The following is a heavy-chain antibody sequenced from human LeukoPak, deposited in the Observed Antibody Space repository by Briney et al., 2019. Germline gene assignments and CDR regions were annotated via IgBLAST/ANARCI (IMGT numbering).Heavy chain of an antibody. CDR2: IYYSGST. J-gene: IGHJ6*03. V-gene: IGHV4-39*01. CDR1: GGSISSSSYY. Sequence: SETLSLTCTVSGGSISSSSYYWGWIRQPPGKGLEWIGSIYYSGSTYYNPSLKSRVTISVDTSKNQFSLKLSSVTAADTAVYYCARHLHPKYCSSTSCYTSYYYYYMDVWGKGTTVTVSS. CDR3: ARHLHPKYCSSTSCYTSYYYYYMDV. D-gene: IGHD2-2*02.